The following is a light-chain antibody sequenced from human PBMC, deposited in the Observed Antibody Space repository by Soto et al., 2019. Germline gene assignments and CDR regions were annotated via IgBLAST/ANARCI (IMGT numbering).Light chain of an antibody. CDR1: SSNIGSGYE. Sequence: QSVLTQPPSVSEAPGQRVTISCTGSSSNIGSGYEAHWYQHVPGTAPKLLISENNNRSSGVHDRFSGAKSGTSASPAITGLQAEDEAEYYCQSYDSSLSGYVFRTGTKLTVL. CDR2: ENN. J-gene: IGLJ1*01. V-gene: IGLV1-40*01. CDR3: QSYDSSLSGYV.